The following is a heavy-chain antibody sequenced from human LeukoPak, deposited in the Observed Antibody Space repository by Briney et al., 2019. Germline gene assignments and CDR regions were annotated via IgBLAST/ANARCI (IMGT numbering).Heavy chain of an antibody. CDR3: ARAPEDYYYYMDV. J-gene: IGHJ6*03. V-gene: IGHV1-2*02. Sequence: ASVKVSCKASGYTFTGYYMHWVRQAPRQGLEWMGWINPNSGGTSYAQKFQGRVTMTRDTSISTAYMELSRLRSDDTAVYYCARAPEDYYYYMDVWGKGTTVTVSS. CDR2: INPNSGGT. CDR1: GYTFTGYY.